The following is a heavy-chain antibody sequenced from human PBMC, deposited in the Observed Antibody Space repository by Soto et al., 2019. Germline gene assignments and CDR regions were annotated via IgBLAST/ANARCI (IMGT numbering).Heavy chain of an antibody. CDR1: GFTFSNYA. CDR2: ISSNGVGT. V-gene: IGHV3-64*01. D-gene: IGHD6-19*01. CDR3: ARREQSDYYYMDV. Sequence: EVQLVESGGGLVQPGGSLRLSCAASGFTFSNYAMAWVRQAPGKVLEYVSGISSNGVGTYYANSVKDRFTISRDNSKNTLHLQMGRLRAEEMAVYYCARREQSDYYYMDVWGKGTSVTVSS. J-gene: IGHJ6*03.